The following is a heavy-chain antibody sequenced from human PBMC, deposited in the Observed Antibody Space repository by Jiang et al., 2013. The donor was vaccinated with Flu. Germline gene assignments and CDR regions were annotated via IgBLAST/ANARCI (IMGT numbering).Heavy chain of an antibody. CDR1: GYTFVSYE. CDR3: VTKDYYGPGKN. D-gene: IGHD3-10*01. Sequence: SGAEVKKPGASVKVSCKASGYTFVSYEIMWVRQATGQGLEWMGWMKPNSGYTAYAQEFQDRVTITRDLSIDTTYMELSRLRSEDTAVYYCVTKDYYGPGKNWGQGTLVTVSS. CDR2: MKPNSGYT. J-gene: IGHJ4*02. V-gene: IGHV1-8*01.